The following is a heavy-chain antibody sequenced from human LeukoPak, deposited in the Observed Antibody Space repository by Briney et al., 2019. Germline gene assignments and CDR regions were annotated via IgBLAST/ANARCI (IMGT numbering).Heavy chain of an antibody. J-gene: IGHJ5*02. CDR2: INPNSGAT. CDR3: ARKRRCGSSTSCYGHIWFDP. D-gene: IGHD2-2*01. V-gene: IGHV1-2*02. CDR1: GYTFTGYY. Sequence: ASVKLSCKASGYTFTGYYMHWVRQAPGQGLEWMGWINPNSGATNYAQKFQGTVTMTRSPSISTAYMELSRLRSDDTAVYYCARKRRCGSSTSCYGHIWFDPWGQGTLVTVSS.